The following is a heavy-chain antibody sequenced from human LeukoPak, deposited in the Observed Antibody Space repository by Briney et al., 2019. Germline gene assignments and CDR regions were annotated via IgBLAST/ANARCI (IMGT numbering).Heavy chain of an antibody. V-gene: IGHV3-7*04. CDR1: GFTFSTYY. CDR3: AGGFGFLIES. Sequence: GGSLRLSCAASGFTFSTYYMAWVRQAPGKGLELVANIKQDGSEKYYGGSVKGRFTISRDNAKNSLYLQLNSLGVEDTAVYFCAGGFGFLIESWGQGALVTVSS. CDR2: IKQDGSEK. D-gene: IGHD3-3*01. J-gene: IGHJ4*02.